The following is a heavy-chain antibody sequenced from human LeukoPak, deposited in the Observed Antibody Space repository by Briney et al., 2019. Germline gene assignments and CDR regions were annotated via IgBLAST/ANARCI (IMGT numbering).Heavy chain of an antibody. D-gene: IGHD1-26*01. V-gene: IGHV3-23*01. Sequence: GGSLRLSCAASGFTFSSHAMSWVRQAPGKGLEWVSSISTSGVSTNYAGSVKGRFTISRDNSKSMVYLQMNSLRAEDTAVYYCAKNTSGTYLDYWGQGILVTVSS. CDR3: AKNTSGTYLDY. CDR1: GFTFSSHA. J-gene: IGHJ4*02. CDR2: ISTSGVST.